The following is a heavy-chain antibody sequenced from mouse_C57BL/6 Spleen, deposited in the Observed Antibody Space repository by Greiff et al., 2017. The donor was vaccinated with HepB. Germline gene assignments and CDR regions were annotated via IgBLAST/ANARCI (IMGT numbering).Heavy chain of an antibody. CDR3: ARDDSDGSSFAY. CDR1: GYTFTSYT. Sequence: QVQLKQSGAELARPGASVKMSCKASGYTFTSYTMHWVKQRPGQGLEWIGYINPSSGYTKYNQKFKDKATLTADKSSSTAYMQLSSLTSEDSAVYYCARDDSDGSSFAYWGQGTLVTVSA. V-gene: IGHV1-4*01. J-gene: IGHJ3*01. D-gene: IGHD1-1*01. CDR2: INPSSGYT.